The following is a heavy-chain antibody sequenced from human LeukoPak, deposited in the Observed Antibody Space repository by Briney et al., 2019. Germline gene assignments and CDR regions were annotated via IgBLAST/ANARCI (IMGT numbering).Heavy chain of an antibody. CDR3: AKERLVGGYYLTEFDY. Sequence: ASVKVSCKTSGYTFTGSYIHWVRLAPGQGLEWMGWINPNTGGTNFGQKFQGKVTMSRDTSISTVSIELSSLRSDDSAVYYCAKERLVGGYYLTEFDYCGQGTLVTVSS. V-gene: IGHV1-2*02. D-gene: IGHD3-22*01. CDR1: GYTFTGSY. J-gene: IGHJ4*02. CDR2: INPNTGGT.